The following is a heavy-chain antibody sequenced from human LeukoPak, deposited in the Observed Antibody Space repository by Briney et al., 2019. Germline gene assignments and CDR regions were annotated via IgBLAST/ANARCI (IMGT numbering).Heavy chain of an antibody. J-gene: IGHJ6*03. CDR3: ARWGCSSTSCYEYYYYYYMDV. CDR1: GYTSTIYA. Sequence: ASLKASCTASGYTSTIYAINWVRHATGQGLEWMGGMNINSGNTSYAQKFQGRVTMTRNTSISTAYIELSSLRSEDTAVYYCARWGCSSTSCYEYYYYYYMDVWGKGTTVTVSS. V-gene: IGHV1-8*01. CDR2: MNINSGNT. D-gene: IGHD2-2*01.